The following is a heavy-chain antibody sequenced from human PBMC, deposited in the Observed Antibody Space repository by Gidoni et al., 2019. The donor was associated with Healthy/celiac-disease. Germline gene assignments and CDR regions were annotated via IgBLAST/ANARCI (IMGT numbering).Heavy chain of an antibody. CDR1: GFTFDDYT. D-gene: IGHD2-15*01. Sequence: EVQLVESGGVVVQPGGSLRLSCAASGFTFDDYTMHWVRQAPGKGLEWVSLISWDGGSTYYADSVKGRFTISRENSKNSLYLQRNSLRTEDTALYYCAKDRGGGYCSGGSCYPETYGMDVWGQGTTVTVSS. V-gene: IGHV3-43*01. CDR2: ISWDGGST. CDR3: AKDRGGGYCSGGSCYPETYGMDV. J-gene: IGHJ6*02.